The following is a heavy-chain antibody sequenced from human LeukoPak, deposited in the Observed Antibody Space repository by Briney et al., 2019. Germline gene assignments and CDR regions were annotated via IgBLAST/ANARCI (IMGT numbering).Heavy chain of an antibody. CDR1: GGSISSSNW. CDR2: IYHSGST. Sequence: SETLSLTCAVSGGSISSSNWWSWIRQPPGKGLEWIGSIYHSGSTYYNPSLKSRVTISVDTSKNQFSLKLSSVTAADTAVYYCARDRGPAAAIFDYWGQGTLVTVSS. J-gene: IGHJ4*02. D-gene: IGHD2-2*01. V-gene: IGHV4-4*02. CDR3: ARDRGPAAAIFDY.